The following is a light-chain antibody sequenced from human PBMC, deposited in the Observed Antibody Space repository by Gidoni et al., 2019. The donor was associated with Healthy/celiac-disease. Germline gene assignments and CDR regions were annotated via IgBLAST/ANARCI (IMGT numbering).Light chain of an antibody. V-gene: IGKV1-9*01. J-gene: IGKJ3*01. Sequence: DIQLTQSPSFLSASVGDRVTITCRASQGISSYLAWYQQKPGKAPKLLIYAASTLQSGVPSRFSGNGSGTEFTLTISSLQPEDFATYYCQQLNSYLGVTFGPXTKVDIK. CDR1: QGISSY. CDR3: QQLNSYLGVT. CDR2: AAS.